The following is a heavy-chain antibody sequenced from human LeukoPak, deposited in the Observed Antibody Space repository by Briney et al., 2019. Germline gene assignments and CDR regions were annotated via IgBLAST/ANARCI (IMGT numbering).Heavy chain of an antibody. Sequence: PGGSLTLSCAASGVTLSTFWMDWVRQAPGKGLEWMANINQDGSEKYYMDSVKGRFTISRDNAKNSLYLQMNSLRAEDTAVYYCAEQGTEWGQGTLVTVSS. D-gene: IGHD7-27*01. V-gene: IGHV3-7*01. CDR1: GVTLSTFW. J-gene: IGHJ4*02. CDR2: INQDGSEK. CDR3: AEQGTE.